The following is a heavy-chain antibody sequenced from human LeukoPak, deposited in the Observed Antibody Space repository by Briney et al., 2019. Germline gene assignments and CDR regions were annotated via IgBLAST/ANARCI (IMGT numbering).Heavy chain of an antibody. CDR2: ISWNGGNI. CDR1: GFTFDDYA. D-gene: IGHD6-13*01. J-gene: IGHJ6*03. CDR3: AKGGIHRGYYYYYMDV. Sequence: GGSLRLSCAASGFTFDDYAMHWVRQVPGKGLEWVSGISWNGGNIGYADSVKGRFTTSRDNAKNSVYLQMNNLRAEDTALYYCAKGGIHRGYYYYYMDVWGKGTTVTISS. V-gene: IGHV3-9*01.